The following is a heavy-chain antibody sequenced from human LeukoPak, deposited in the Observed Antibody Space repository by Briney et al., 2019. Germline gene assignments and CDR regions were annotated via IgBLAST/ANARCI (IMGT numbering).Heavy chain of an antibody. CDR2: INHSGST. V-gene: IGHV4-34*01. CDR1: GGSFSGYY. D-gene: IGHD4-17*01. CDR3: ARVDDYGDYRYYYYMDV. J-gene: IGHJ6*03. Sequence: PSETPSLTCAVYGGSFSGYYWSWIRQPPGKGLEWIREINHSGSTNYNPSLKSRVTISVDTSKNQFSLKLSSVTAADTAVYYCARVDDYGDYRYYYYMDVWGKGTTVTISS.